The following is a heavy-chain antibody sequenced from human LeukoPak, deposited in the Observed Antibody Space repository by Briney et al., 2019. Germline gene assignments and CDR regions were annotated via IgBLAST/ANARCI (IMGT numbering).Heavy chain of an antibody. J-gene: IGHJ5*02. CDR1: GFTFSSYG. D-gene: IGHD5-18*01. V-gene: IGHV3-30*02. CDR3: AKRQIQLWFRWFDP. CDR2: IRYDGSNK. Sequence: PGGSLRLSCAASGFTFSSYGMHWVRQAPGKGLEWVAFIRYDGSNKYYADSVKGRFTISRDNSKNTLYLHVNSLRPEDTAVYYCAKRQIQLWFRWFDPWGQGTLVTVSS.